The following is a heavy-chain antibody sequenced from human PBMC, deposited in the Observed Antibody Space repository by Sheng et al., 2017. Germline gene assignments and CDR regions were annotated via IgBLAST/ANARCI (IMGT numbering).Heavy chain of an antibody. D-gene: IGHD3-9*01. Sequence: EVQLVESGGGLVQPGRSLRLSCTASGFTFGDYAMSWVRQAPGKGLEWVGFIRSKAYGGTTEYAASVKGRFTISRDDSKSIAYLQMNSLKTEDTAVYYCTRVLRYFDWLLDYWGQGTLVTVSS. CDR1: GFTFGDYA. CDR2: IRSKAYGGTT. V-gene: IGHV3-49*04. CDR3: TRVLRYFDWLLDY. J-gene: IGHJ4*02.